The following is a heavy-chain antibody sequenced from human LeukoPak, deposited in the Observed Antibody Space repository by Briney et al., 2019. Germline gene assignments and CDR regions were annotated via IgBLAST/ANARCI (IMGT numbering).Heavy chain of an antibody. CDR3: AREIAAAGTNWFDP. V-gene: IGHV1-8*01. Sequence: ASVKVSCKASGYTFTSYDINWVRQATGQGLEWMGWMNPNSGNTGYAQKFQGRVTMTRNTSISTAYMGLSSLRSEDTAVYYCAREIAAAGTNWFDPWGQGTLVTVSS. CDR1: GYTFTSYD. CDR2: MNPNSGNT. J-gene: IGHJ5*02. D-gene: IGHD6-13*01.